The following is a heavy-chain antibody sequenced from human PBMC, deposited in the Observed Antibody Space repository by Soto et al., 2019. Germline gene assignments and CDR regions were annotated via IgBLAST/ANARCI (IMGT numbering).Heavy chain of an antibody. CDR2: INPSAGRT. D-gene: IGHD3-9*01. CDR1: GYIFTNSY. Sequence: QVQLVQSGAEVQKPGASVRVSCKASGYIFTNSYLHWVRQAPGQGLEWMGIINPSAGRTNYAQNFQARVSMTADTSTSTVYMELSSLRSEDTAVYYCAREADILTGFVIDYWGQGTLVIVSS. CDR3: AREADILTGFVIDY. J-gene: IGHJ4*02. V-gene: IGHV1-46*01.